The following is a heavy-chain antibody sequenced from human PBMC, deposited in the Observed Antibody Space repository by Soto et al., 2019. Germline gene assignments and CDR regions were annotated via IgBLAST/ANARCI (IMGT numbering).Heavy chain of an antibody. CDR3: ERVSLGASTIADYFYYGMDV. Sequence: GGSLRLSCAASGFTFSSYAMTLVRQSPGKGLEWVSGISGSAGSTHYADSVKGRSIISRDNSKSTLSLQINNLRAEDTAEYYCERVSLGASTIADYFYYGMDVWGQGTTFTLSS. D-gene: IGHD1-26*01. V-gene: IGHV3-23*01. CDR2: ISGSAGST. J-gene: IGHJ6*02. CDR1: GFTFSSYA.